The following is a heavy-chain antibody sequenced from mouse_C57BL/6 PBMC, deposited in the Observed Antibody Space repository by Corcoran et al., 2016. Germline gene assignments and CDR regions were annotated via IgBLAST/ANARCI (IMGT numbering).Heavy chain of an antibody. V-gene: IGHV1-18*01. J-gene: IGHJ4*01. Sequence: EVQLQQSGPELVKPGASVKIPCKASGYTFTDYNMDWVKQSHGKSLEWIGDINPNNGGTIYNQKFKGKATLTVDKSSSTAYMELRSLTSEDTAVYYCARGEYYGSSAYYAMDYWGQGTAVTVSS. D-gene: IGHD1-1*01. CDR1: GYTFTDYN. CDR3: ARGEYYGSSAYYAMDY. CDR2: INPNNGGT.